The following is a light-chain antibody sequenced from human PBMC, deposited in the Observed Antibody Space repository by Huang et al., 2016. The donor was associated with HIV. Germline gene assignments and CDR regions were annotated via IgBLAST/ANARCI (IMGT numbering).Light chain of an antibody. CDR2: DAH. CDR3: QQYSTSSYT. CDR1: QSVRNNY. Sequence: IVLTQSPATLSLSPGERATLTCGASQSVRNNYLACDQQKPGRAPRLLIYDAHVRATGIPDRFSGSGSGTDFTLTISRLEPEDFAMYYCQQYSTSSYTFGQGTKVDI. J-gene: IGKJ2*01. V-gene: IGKV3D-20*01.